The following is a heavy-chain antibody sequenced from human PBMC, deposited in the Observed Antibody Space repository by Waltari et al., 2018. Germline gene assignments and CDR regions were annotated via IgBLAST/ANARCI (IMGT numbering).Heavy chain of an antibody. D-gene: IGHD3-16*01. CDR1: GFTFSSYA. Sequence: EVQLLESGGGLVQPGGSLRLYCAASGFTFSSYAMSWVRQAPGKGLEWVSVIYSGGSPYYADSVKGRFTSSTDNSKNTLYLQMNSLRAEDTAVYYCAKDKRGSYFFYMDVWGKGTTVTVSS. V-gene: IGHV3-23*03. CDR2: IYSGGSP. J-gene: IGHJ6*03. CDR3: AKDKRGSYFFYMDV.